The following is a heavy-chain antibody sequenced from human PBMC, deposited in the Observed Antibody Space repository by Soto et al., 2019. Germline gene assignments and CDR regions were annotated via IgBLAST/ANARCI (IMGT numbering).Heavy chain of an antibody. CDR2: IYYSGST. CDR3: ARHGGYGTNGVCASNCLYYYYYMDV. D-gene: IGHD2-8*01. CDR1: GGSISSSSYY. V-gene: IGHV4-39*01. Sequence: SETLSLTCTVSGGSISSSSYYWGWIRQPPGKGLEWIGSIYYSGSTYYNPSLKSRVTISVDTSKNQFSLKLSSVTAADTAVYYCARHGGYGTNGVCASNCLYYYYYMDVWGKGTTVTVSS. J-gene: IGHJ6*03.